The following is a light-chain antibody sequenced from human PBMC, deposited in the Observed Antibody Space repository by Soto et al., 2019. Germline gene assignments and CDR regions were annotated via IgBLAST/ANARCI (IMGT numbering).Light chain of an antibody. CDR2: QDT. CDR1: KLGDKY. V-gene: IGLV3-1*01. Sequence: SSELTQPPSVSVSPGQTASITCSGDKLGDKYACWYQQKPGQSPVLVIYQDTKRPSGIPERFSGSNSGNTATLIISGTQAMDEADYYCQAWDRSVVFGGGTKVTVL. CDR3: QAWDRSVV. J-gene: IGLJ2*01.